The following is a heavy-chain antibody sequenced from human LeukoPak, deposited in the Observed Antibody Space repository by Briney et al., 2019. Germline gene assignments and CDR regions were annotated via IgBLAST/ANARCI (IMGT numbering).Heavy chain of an antibody. V-gene: IGHV1-8*01. CDR3: ARGLGSSADYHNY. CDR1: GYTSTNFD. D-gene: IGHD3-16*01. J-gene: IGHJ4*02. CDR2: MNPNSGNT. Sequence: ASVKVSCKASGYTSTNFDINWVRQAPGQGLGWMGWMNPNSGNTGYAQKFQGRVTMTRNTPITTAYMELSGLRSEDTAVYYCARGLGSSADYHNYWGQGTLVTVSP.